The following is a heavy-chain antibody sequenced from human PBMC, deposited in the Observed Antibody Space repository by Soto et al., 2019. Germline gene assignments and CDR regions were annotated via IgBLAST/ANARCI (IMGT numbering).Heavy chain of an antibody. CDR3: ARVDATFYYMDV. D-gene: IGHD2-15*01. V-gene: IGHV4-31*03. J-gene: IGHJ6*03. Sequence: SETLSLTCTVSGGSISSGGYYWSWIRQHPGKGLEWIGYIYYSGSTYYNPSLKSRVTISVDTSKNQFSLKLSSVTAADTAVYYCARVDATFYYMDVWGKGTTVTVSS. CDR1: GGSISSGGYY. CDR2: IYYSGST.